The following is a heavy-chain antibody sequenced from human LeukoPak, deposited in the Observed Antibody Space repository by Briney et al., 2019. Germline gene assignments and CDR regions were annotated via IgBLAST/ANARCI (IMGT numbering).Heavy chain of an antibody. J-gene: IGHJ3*01. D-gene: IGHD2-15*01. CDR2: INSGSNSI. Sequence: GGSLRLSCAACGFNFNDYEMKWVRQAPGKGLEWIAYINSGSNSIYYADSVRGRVTISRHSASQSVHLQMNSLRVEDTGVYFCAREDNAFELWGQGTVVTVSS. CDR3: AREDNAFEL. CDR1: GFNFNDYE. V-gene: IGHV3-48*03.